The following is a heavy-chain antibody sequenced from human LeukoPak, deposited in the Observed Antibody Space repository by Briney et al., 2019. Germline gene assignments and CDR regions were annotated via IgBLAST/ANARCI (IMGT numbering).Heavy chain of an antibody. CDR3: ARASLFSSGWYAY. CDR1: GFTFSNYW. D-gene: IGHD6-19*01. J-gene: IGHJ4*02. Sequence: GGSLRLSCAASGFTFSNYWMTWVRQAPGKGLEWVANIKQDGSERYYVDSVKGRFTIPRDNAKNSLYLQMNSLRAEDTAVYYCARASLFSSGWYAYWGQGTLVTVSS. V-gene: IGHV3-7*01. CDR2: IKQDGSER.